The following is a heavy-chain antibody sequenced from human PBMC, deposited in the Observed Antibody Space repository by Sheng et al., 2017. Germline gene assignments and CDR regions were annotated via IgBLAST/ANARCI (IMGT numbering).Heavy chain of an antibody. V-gene: IGHV4-34*01. D-gene: IGHD3-10*01. J-gene: IGHJ4*02. CDR2: INHSGST. Sequence: QVQVQQWGAGLLKPSETLSLTCAVYGGSFSGYYWSWIRQPPGKGLEWIGEINHSGSTNYNPSLKSRVTISVDTSKNQFSLKLNSVTAADTAVHYCARRNYSGSGSYYNDWGQGTLVTVSS. CDR3: ARRNYSGSGSYYND. CDR1: GGSFSGYY.